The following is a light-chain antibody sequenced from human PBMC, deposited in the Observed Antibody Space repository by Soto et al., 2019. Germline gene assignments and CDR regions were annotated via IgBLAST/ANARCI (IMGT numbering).Light chain of an antibody. CDR1: SSDIGSYNY. CDR3: SSYTSTSTLV. CDR2: DVT. Sequence: QYVLTQPASVSGSPGQSITISCTGASSDIGSYNYVSWYQQHPGKAPKLLIYDVTKWPSGISNRFSGSKSGNTASLTISGLQAEDEADYYCSSYTSTSTLVFGGGTKLTVL. V-gene: IGLV2-14*01. J-gene: IGLJ2*01.